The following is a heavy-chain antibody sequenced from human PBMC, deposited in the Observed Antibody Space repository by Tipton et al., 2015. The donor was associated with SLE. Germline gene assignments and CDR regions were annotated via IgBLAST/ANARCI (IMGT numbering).Heavy chain of an antibody. CDR3: ARVESYYYYYMDV. D-gene: IGHD3-3*01. J-gene: IGHJ6*03. CDR1: VGSFSSHY. CDR2: IYYSGST. Sequence: TLSLTCAVYVGSFSSHYWSWIRQPPGKGLEWIGYIYYSGSTDYNPSLKSRVTISVDTSKNQFSLKLSSVTAADTAVYYCARVESYYYYYMDVWGKGTTVTVSS. V-gene: IGHV4-59*11.